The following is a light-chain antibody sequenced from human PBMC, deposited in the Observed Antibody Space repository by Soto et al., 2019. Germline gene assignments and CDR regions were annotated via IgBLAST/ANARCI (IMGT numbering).Light chain of an antibody. J-gene: IGKJ4*01. CDR2: ESY. CDR3: QQYNSWPLT. CDR1: QSVSSY. Sequence: EIVLTQSPATLSLSPGERATLSCRASQSVSSYLDWYQQKPGQAPRLLIYESYNRATGIEARFSGSGSGTDFTLTIRSLEPEDFAVYYCQQYNSWPLTFGGGTKVDI. V-gene: IGKV3-11*01.